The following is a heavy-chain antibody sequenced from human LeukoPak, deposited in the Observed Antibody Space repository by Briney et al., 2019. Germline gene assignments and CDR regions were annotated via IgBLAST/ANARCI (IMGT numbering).Heavy chain of an antibody. Sequence: GGSLRLSCAASGFTFSDYYMSWVRQAPGMGLEWVSYITTSDTTIYYADSLKGRFTISRDNAKNSLYLQMNSLRAEDTAVYYCARHAGSYAFDIWGQGTMVTVSS. J-gene: IGHJ3*02. CDR2: ITTSDTTI. D-gene: IGHD1-14*01. CDR1: GFTFSDYY. V-gene: IGHV3-11*04. CDR3: ARHAGSYAFDI.